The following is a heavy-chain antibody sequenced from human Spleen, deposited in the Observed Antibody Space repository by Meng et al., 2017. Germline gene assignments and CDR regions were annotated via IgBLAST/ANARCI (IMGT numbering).Heavy chain of an antibody. V-gene: IGHV1-46*01. CDR3: ARDPLVPPDFYYGMDV. CDR2: INLSGGST. CDR1: GYTFTSYY. Sequence: ASVKVSCKASGYTFTSYYLNWVRQAPGQGLEWMGIINLSGGSTTYAQKFQGRVTMTRDTSTSTVYMELSSLRSEDTAVYYCARDPLVPPDFYYGMDVWGQGTTVTVSS. J-gene: IGHJ6*02. D-gene: IGHD3-10*01.